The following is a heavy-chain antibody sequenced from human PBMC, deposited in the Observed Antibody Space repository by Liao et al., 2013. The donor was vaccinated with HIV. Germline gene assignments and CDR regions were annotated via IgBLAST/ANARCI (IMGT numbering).Heavy chain of an antibody. J-gene: IGHJ6*03. V-gene: IGHV4-4*07. Sequence: QVQLQESGPGLVKPSETLSLTCSVSGASITGHYWNWIRQPAGQGLEWIGRIFTSANTGSSNFNPSLKSRVTMSLDTSKNQVSLNLTSVTGADTAVYYCAKAAASGWNYYYYMDVWGKGTTVTVSS. CDR1: GASITGHY. D-gene: IGHD6-19*01. CDR3: AKAAASGWNYYYYMDV. CDR2: IFTSANTGSS.